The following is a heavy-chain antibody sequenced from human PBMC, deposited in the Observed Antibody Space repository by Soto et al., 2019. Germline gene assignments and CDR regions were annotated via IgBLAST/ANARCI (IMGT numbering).Heavy chain of an antibody. CDR2: IYYSGST. CDR1: GGSISSSSYY. D-gene: IGHD5-18*01. CDR3: ARRADTAMVGGFSV. V-gene: IGHV4-39*01. J-gene: IGHJ4*02. Sequence: QLQLQESGPGLLKPSETLSLTCTVSGGSISSSSYYWGWNRQPPGKGLEWIGSIYYSGSTYYNPSLKSRVTISVDTSKNQFSLKLSSVTAADTAVYYCARRADTAMVGGFSVWGQGTLVTVSS.